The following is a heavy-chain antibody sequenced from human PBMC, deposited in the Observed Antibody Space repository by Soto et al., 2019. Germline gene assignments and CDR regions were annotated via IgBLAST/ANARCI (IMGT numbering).Heavy chain of an antibody. J-gene: IGHJ4*02. Sequence: QVQLQESGPGLVKPSETLSLTCAVSGGSMSSYYWSWIRQPPGKRPEWIGYIYSSGYTNYNPSLKSRVTISVDTSTNQFSLKLSSVTAADTAVYYCARDSVGSGYDWGQGTLVTVSS. V-gene: IGHV4-59*01. CDR3: ARDSVGSGYD. CDR2: IYSSGYT. D-gene: IGHD5-12*01. CDR1: GGSMSSYY.